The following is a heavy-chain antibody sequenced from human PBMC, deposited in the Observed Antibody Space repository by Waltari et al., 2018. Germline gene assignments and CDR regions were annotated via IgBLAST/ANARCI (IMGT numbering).Heavy chain of an antibody. V-gene: IGHV4-39*01. CDR3: ARGAASDAFDI. Sequence: QLQLQESGPGLVKPSETLSLTCTVSGGSISSSSYYWGWIRQPPGKGLEWIGSIYYSGSTYYNPSLKSRVTISVDTSKNQFSLKLSSVTAADTAVYYCARGAASDAFDIWGQGTMVTVSS. CDR2: IYYSGST. D-gene: IGHD6-13*01. CDR1: GGSISSSSYY. J-gene: IGHJ3*02.